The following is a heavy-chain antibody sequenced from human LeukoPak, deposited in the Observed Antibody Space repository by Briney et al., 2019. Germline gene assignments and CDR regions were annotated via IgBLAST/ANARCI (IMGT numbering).Heavy chain of an antibody. CDR1: GGSISSSNYY. CDR3: ARAGGRIAVAGNFDY. J-gene: IGHJ4*02. Sequence: SETLSLTCTVSGGSISSSNYYWGWIRQPPGKGLEWIGEINHSGSTNYNPSLKSRVTISVDTSKNQFSLKLSSVTAADTAVYYCARAGGRIAVAGNFDYWGQGTLVTASS. V-gene: IGHV4-39*07. D-gene: IGHD6-19*01. CDR2: INHSGST.